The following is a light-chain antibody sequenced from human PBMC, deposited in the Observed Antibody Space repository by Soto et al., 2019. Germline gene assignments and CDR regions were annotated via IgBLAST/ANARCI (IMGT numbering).Light chain of an antibody. J-gene: IGKJ5*01. V-gene: IGKV3-20*01. CDR1: QSVSSSY. CDR2: GAS. CDR3: QQYGSSPRIT. Sequence: EIVLTQSPCTLSLSPGERATLSCRASQSVSSSYLAWYQQKPGQAPRLLIYGASSRATGIPDRFSGSGSGTDCTLTISRLEPEDFAVYYCQQYGSSPRITFGQGTRLEIK.